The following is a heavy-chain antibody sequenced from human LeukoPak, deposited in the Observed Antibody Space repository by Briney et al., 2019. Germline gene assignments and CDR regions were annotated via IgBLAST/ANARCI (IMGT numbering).Heavy chain of an antibody. CDR3: AKDGYFHDSSGYSYFDY. J-gene: IGHJ4*02. CDR1: GFTFSSYA. V-gene: IGHV3-23*01. CDR2: ISGSGGTT. D-gene: IGHD3-22*01. Sequence: PGGSLRLSCAASGFTFSSYAMSWVRQVPGKGLEWVSSISGSGGTTYYAGSVRGRFTISRDNAKNTLFLQMRSLRAEDTALYYCAKDGYFHDSSGYSYFDYWGQGILVSVSS.